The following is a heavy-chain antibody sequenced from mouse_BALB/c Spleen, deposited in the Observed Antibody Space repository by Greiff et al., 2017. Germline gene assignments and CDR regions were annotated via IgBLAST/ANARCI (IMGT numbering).Heavy chain of an antibody. J-gene: IGHJ4*01. V-gene: IGHV5-15*02. CDR3: AREDSRYAMDY. CDR2: ISNLAYSI. CDR1: GSTFSDYG. D-gene: IGHD6-1*01. Sequence: EVKLVESGGGLVQPGGSRKLSCAASGSTFSDYGMAWVRQAPGKGPEWVAFISNLAYSIYYADTVTGRFTISRENAKNTLYLEMSSLRSEDTAMYYCAREDSRYAMDYWGQGTSVTVSS.